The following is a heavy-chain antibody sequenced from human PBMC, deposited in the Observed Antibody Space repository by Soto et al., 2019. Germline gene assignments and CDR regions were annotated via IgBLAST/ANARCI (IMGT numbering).Heavy chain of an antibody. Sequence: PGGSLRLSCAASGFSFSSCEMSWVRQAPGKGLEWVSYISGSGTSTQYSDSVKGRFTISRDNAKNSLHLQMNSLGAEDTAIYYCASKIVTTGYLYYVCWGQGTLVTAPQ. CDR1: GFSFSSCE. CDR3: ASKIVTTGYLYYVC. CDR2: ISGSGTST. J-gene: IGHJ4*02. V-gene: IGHV3-48*03. D-gene: IGHD1-1*01.